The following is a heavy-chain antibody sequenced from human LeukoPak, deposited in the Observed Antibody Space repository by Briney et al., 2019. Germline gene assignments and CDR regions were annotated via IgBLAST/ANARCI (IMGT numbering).Heavy chain of an antibody. Sequence: PSETLSLTCAVYGGSFSGYYWCWIRQPPGKGLEWIGEINHSGSTNYNPSLKSRVTISVDTSKNQFSLKLSSVTAADTAVYYCARRYYDFWSGYYSQNWFDPWGQGTLVTVSS. D-gene: IGHD3-3*01. CDR2: INHSGST. CDR3: ARRYYDFWSGYYSQNWFDP. V-gene: IGHV4-34*01. CDR1: GGSFSGYY. J-gene: IGHJ5*02.